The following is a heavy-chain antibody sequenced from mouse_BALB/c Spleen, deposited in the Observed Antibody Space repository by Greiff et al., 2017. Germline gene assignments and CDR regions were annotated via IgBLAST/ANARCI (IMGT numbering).Heavy chain of an antibody. V-gene: IGHV14-3*02. CDR3: AIYYEYDGDYYAMDD. CDR2: IDPANGNT. CDR1: GFNIKDTY. D-gene: IGHD2-4*01. J-gene: IGHJ4*01. Sequence: EVQLQQSGAELVKPGASVKLSCTASGFNIKDTYMHWVKQRPEQGLEWIGRIDPANGNTKYDPKFQGKATITADTSSNTAYLQLSSLTSEDTAVYYCAIYYEYDGDYYAMDDWGQGTSVTVSS.